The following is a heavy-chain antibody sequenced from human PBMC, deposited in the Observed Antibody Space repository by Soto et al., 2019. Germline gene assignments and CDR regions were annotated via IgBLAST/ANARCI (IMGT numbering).Heavy chain of an antibody. J-gene: IGHJ4*02. V-gene: IGHV4-39*01. CDR2: IYYSGST. CDR1: GGSISSGSYY. Sequence: QLQLQESGPGLVKPSETLSLTCTVSGGSISSGSYYWGWIRQPPGKGLEWIGNIYYSGSTYYNPSLRSRVTVSVDKSKNQFSLKLSSVTAADTSVYYCALGYCSGGTCWDFDYWGQGTLVTASS. CDR3: ALGYCSGGTCWDFDY. D-gene: IGHD2-15*01.